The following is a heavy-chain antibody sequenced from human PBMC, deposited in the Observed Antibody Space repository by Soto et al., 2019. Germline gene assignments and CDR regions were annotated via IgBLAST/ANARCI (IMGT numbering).Heavy chain of an antibody. J-gene: IGHJ4*02. Sequence: TSETLSLTCTVSGGSISSSSYYWGWIRQPPGKGLEWIGSIYYSGSTYYNPSLKSRVTISVDTSKNQFSLKLSSVTAADTAVYYCACWDLHLPFRYWGQGTLVTVSS. D-gene: IGHD1-26*01. CDR3: ACWDLHLPFRY. CDR2: IYYSGST. V-gene: IGHV4-39*01. CDR1: GGSISSSSYY.